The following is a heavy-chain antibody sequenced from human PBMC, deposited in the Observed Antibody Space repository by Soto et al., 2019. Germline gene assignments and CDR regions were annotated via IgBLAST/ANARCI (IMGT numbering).Heavy chain of an antibody. Sequence: APLSLTCAASGGSFSDYYWSRIRQPPGKGLEWIGEINHSGSTNYNQTLKRRVTISVDTSRNQFSLILTSVTAADTAVYYCARCALNYYLWRGPINGGMDVWGQGTTVTVSS. CDR1: GGSFSDYY. CDR3: ARCALNYYLWRGPINGGMDV. J-gene: IGHJ6*02. V-gene: IGHV4-34*01. D-gene: IGHD3-3*01. CDR2: INHSGST.